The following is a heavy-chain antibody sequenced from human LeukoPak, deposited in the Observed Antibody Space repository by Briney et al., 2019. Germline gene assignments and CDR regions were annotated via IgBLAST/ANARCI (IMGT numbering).Heavy chain of an antibody. V-gene: IGHV1-2*02. CDR2: INPNSGGA. D-gene: IGHD3-10*01. CDR3: ATNLWFGELLFYFHY. J-gene: IGHJ4*02. Sequence: GASVKVSCKASGYAFTGRYMHWVRQAPGQGLEWVGWINPNSGGANFAQRFQGRVTMTRDTSISTAYMELSRLTSDDTAVYYCATNLWFGELLFYFHYWGQGTLVTVSS. CDR1: GYAFTGRY.